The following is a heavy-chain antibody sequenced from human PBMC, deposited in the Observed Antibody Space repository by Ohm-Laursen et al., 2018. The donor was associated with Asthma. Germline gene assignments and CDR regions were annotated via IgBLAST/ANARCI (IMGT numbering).Heavy chain of an antibody. CDR3: ARGHGYNLY. CDR2: IYSTGST. D-gene: IGHD5-24*01. V-gene: IGHV4-59*01. CDR1: GASFSTYY. J-gene: IGHJ4*02. Sequence: SQTLSLTCTLSGASFSTYYWGWIRQPPGKGLAWIGYIYSTGSTNYNPSLESRVTISIDTSTNQFSLKLSSVTAADTAVYYCARGHGYNLYRGQGTLVTVSS.